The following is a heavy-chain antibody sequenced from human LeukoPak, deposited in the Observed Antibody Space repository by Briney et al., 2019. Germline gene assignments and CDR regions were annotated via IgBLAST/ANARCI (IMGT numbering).Heavy chain of an antibody. CDR3: AKPPIEAACTVGYFDY. CDR2: ISGSGGST. J-gene: IGHJ4*01. D-gene: IGHD6-13*01. CDR1: GFTFSSYA. V-gene: IGHV3-23*01. Sequence: QPGGSLRLSCAASGFTFSSYAMSWVRQAPGKGLEWVSAISGSGGSTYYADSVKGRFTISRDNSKNTLYLQMNSLRAEDTAVYYCAKPPIEAACTVGYFDYWGQGTLVTVSS.